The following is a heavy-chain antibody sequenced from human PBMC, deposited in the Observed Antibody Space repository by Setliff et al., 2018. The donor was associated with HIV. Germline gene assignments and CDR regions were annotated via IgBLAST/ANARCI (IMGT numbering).Heavy chain of an antibody. D-gene: IGHD3-22*01. J-gene: IGHJ4*02. CDR2: INDNGST. Sequence: SETLSLTCAVYGGSFSGYYWSWIRQPPGKGLEWIGEINDNGSTNYNPSLRSRVTISLDTSKRQFSLKLSSVTAADTAVYYCARALGYYYDSSGYVDYWGQGTLVTVSS. V-gene: IGHV4-34*01. CDR3: ARALGYYYDSSGYVDY. CDR1: GGSFSGYY.